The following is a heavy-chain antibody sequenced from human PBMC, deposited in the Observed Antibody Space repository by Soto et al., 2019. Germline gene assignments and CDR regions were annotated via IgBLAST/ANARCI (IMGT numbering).Heavy chain of an antibody. J-gene: IGHJ5*02. CDR1: GGTFSTYT. D-gene: IGHD4-4*01. V-gene: IGHV1-69*08. Sequence: QVQLVQSGAEVKKPGSSVKVSCKSSGGTFSTYTITWVRQAPGQGLEWMGRIIPIIGIINYAQKFQGRVTISADTFTGTAYMELTGLRSDDTAVYYCAGEPDSHYNDSHASSYPWGQGTLVTVSS. CDR2: IIPIIGII. CDR3: AGEPDSHYNDSHASSYP.